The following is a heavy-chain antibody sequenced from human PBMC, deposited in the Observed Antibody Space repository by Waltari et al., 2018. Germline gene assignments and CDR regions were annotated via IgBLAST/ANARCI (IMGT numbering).Heavy chain of an antibody. D-gene: IGHD6-19*01. V-gene: IGHV3-53*01. CDR1: GFTVSSNY. Sequence: EVQLVESGGGLIQPGGSLRLSCAASGFTVSSNYMSWVRQAPGKGLEWVSVIYSGGSTYYADSGKGRVTISRDNSKNTLYLQMNSLRAEDTAVYYCARDVAAPRFWYFDLWGRGTLVTVSS. J-gene: IGHJ2*01. CDR2: IYSGGST. CDR3: ARDVAAPRFWYFDL.